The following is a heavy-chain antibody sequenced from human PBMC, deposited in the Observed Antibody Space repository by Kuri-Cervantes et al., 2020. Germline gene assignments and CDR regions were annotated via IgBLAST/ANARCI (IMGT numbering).Heavy chain of an antibody. D-gene: IGHD3-3*01. CDR1: GYTFTSYD. Sequence: ASVKVSCKASGYTFTSYDINWVRQATGQGLEWMGWMNPNSGNTGYAQKFQGRVTMTRNTSISTAYMELSSLRSEDTAVYYCARRALTYYDFWSGYFSYYYYGTDVWGQGTTVTVSS. CDR3: ARRALTYYDFWSGYFSYYYYGTDV. V-gene: IGHV1-8*01. J-gene: IGHJ6*02. CDR2: MNPNSGNT.